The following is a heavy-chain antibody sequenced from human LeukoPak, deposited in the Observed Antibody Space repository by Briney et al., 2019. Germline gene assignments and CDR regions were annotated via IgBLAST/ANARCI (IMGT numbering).Heavy chain of an antibody. J-gene: IGHJ4*02. CDR3: ARVRYYYDSTGLLPHYFDY. Sequence: SVKVSCKASGGTFSSYAISWVRQAPGQGLEWMGGIIPIFGTANYAQKFQGRVTITADESTSTAYMELSSLRSEDTAVYYCARVRYYYDSTGLLPHYFDYWGQGTLVTVSS. D-gene: IGHD3-22*01. CDR1: GGTFSSYA. CDR2: IIPIFGTA. V-gene: IGHV1-69*01.